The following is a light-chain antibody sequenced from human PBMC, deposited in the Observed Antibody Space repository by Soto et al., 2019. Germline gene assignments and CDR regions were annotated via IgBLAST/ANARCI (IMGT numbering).Light chain of an antibody. J-gene: IGLJ3*02. CDR1: SSDVGYDNY. V-gene: IGLV2-14*01. CDR2: EVS. CDR3: NSHTASSTWV. Sequence: QSVLTQPAAVSGSPGQSITISCTGTSSDVGYDNYVSWFQQHPGKAPKLMIYEVSRRPSGVSNRFSGSKSANTASLTIYGLQAEDEAEYYCNSHTASSTWVFGEGTKLTVL.